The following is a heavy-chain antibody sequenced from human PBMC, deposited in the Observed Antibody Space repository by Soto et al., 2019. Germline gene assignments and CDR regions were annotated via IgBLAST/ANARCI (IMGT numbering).Heavy chain of an antibody. CDR1: GFTFSSYG. CDR3: TKGAWLDY. V-gene: IGHV3-23*01. Sequence: LRLSCAASGFTFSSYGMSWVRQAPGKGLEWVSEISSRDDDTNYAEYVKGRFTISRDNSKNTLFLQMSSLRAEDTAVYYCTKGAWLDYWGQGTLVTVSS. D-gene: IGHD2-21*01. J-gene: IGHJ4*02. CDR2: ISSRDDDT.